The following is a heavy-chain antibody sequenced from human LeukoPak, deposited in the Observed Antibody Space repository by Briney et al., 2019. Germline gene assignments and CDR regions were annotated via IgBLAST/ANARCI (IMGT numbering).Heavy chain of an antibody. J-gene: IGHJ4*02. CDR2: IYSGGST. V-gene: IGHV3-66*01. CDR1: GFTVSSNY. D-gene: IGHD3-22*01. CDR3: YSMIVVEIRVINDY. Sequence: GGTLRLSCAVSGFTVSSNYMSWVRQAPGKGLEWVSVIYSGGSTYYADSVKGRFTISRDNSKNTLYLQMNSLRAEDTAVYYCYSMIVVEIRVINDYWGQGTLVTVSS.